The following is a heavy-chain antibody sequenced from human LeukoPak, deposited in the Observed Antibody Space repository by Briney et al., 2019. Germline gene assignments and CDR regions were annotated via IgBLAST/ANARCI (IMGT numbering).Heavy chain of an antibody. D-gene: IGHD3-22*01. CDR1: GFTLGNYA. V-gene: IGHV3-30-3*01. CDR2: ISNDGNDK. CDR3: ARDFFHDSSGYYPYYYYYGMDV. Sequence: QPGRSLRLSCAASGFTLGNYAMHWVRQAPGKGLEWVAVISNDGNDKYHAESVKGRFTISRDNPKNTLYLQMNSLRAEDTAVYYCARDFFHDSSGYYPYYYYYGMDVWGQGTTVTVSS. J-gene: IGHJ6*02.